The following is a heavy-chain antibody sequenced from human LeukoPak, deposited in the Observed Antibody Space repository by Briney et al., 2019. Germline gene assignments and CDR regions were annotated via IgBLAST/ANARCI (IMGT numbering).Heavy chain of an antibody. CDR2: ISAYNGNT. J-gene: IGHJ5*02. D-gene: IGHD6-19*01. CDR1: GYTFTSYG. V-gene: IGHV1-18*01. Sequence: ASVKVSCKASGYTFTSYGISWVRQAPGQGLEWMGWISAYNGNTNYAQKLQGRVTMTTDTSTSTAYMELRSLRSDDTAVYYCARVRSSGWNPNPNWLDPWGQGTLVTVSS. CDR3: ARVRSSGWNPNPNWLDP.